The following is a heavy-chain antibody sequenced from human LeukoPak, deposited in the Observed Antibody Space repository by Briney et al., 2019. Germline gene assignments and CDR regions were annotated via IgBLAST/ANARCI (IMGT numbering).Heavy chain of an antibody. J-gene: IGHJ3*02. CDR2: IYPDDSQT. Sequence: GESLKISCQGSANTFRDYWIGWVRQMPGKGLEWMGVIYPDDSQTTYSPSFERQVTISADKSINTAYLQWNSPKATDTAMYYCARREMITHNAFDIWGQGTMVTVSA. CDR3: ARREMITHNAFDI. CDR1: ANTFRDYW. D-gene: IGHD1-14*01. V-gene: IGHV5-51*01.